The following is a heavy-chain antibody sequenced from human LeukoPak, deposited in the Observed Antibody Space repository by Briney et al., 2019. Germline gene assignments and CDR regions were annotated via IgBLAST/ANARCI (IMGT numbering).Heavy chain of an antibody. CDR2: INPNSGGT. V-gene: IGHV1-2*02. J-gene: IGHJ4*02. D-gene: IGHD1-1*01. Sequence: ASVNVSCKSSRYTFTRYYLHWVRQAPGQGLEWLGWINPNSGGTNYAQKFQGRVTMTRDTSIPTAYMELSRLRSDDTAFYYCAGGGVYNDYWGQGTLVTVSS. CDR1: RYTFTRYY. CDR3: AGGGVYNDY.